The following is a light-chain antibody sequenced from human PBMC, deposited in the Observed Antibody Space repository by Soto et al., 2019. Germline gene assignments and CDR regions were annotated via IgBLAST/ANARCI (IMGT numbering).Light chain of an antibody. CDR2: QDN. Sequence: LTQPHSVSESPGKTVTISCARSGGSIANNYVQWYQKRPGSAPTPVIFQDNERPSGVPDRFSGSIDSSSNSASLTISGLRTEDEADYYCHSYDSSAHWVFGGGTKVTVL. J-gene: IGLJ3*02. CDR1: GGSIANNY. CDR3: HSYDSSAHWV. V-gene: IGLV6-57*04.